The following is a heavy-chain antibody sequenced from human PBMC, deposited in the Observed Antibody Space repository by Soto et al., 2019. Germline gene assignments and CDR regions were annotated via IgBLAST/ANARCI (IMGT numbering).Heavy chain of an antibody. D-gene: IGHD2-8*01. Sequence: SVKVSCKASGGTFSSYAISWVRQAPGQGLEWMGGIIPIFGTANYAQKFQGRVTITADESTSTAYMELSSLRSEDTAVYYCARMVYNPDYYYYYYGMDVWGQGTTVTVSS. J-gene: IGHJ6*02. CDR2: IIPIFGTA. CDR1: GGTFSSYA. CDR3: ARMVYNPDYYYYYYGMDV. V-gene: IGHV1-69*13.